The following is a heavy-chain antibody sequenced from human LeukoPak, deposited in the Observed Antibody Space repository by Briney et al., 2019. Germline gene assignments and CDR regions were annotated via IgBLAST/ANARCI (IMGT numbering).Heavy chain of an antibody. J-gene: IGHJ4*02. CDR1: GYPFTNHG. V-gene: IGHV1-18*01. D-gene: IGHD2/OR15-2a*01. CDR2: INANSGDT. CDR3: ARDWPIVIADY. Sequence: ASVKVSCKTSGYPFTNHGVSWVRQAPGQGLEWMGWINANSGDTNYAQRFQGRLTMTTDTSTTTAYTELRSLSSDDTAVYYCARDWPIVIADYWGQGTLVTVSS.